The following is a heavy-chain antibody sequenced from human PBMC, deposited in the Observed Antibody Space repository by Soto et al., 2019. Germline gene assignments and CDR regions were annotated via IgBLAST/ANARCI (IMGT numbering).Heavy chain of an antibody. CDR1: GGSSNDYY. CDR3: ARKTGSGD. J-gene: IGHJ4*02. D-gene: IGHD6-19*01. Sequence: QVQLQQWGAGLLKPSETLSLTCAVYGGSSNDYYWSWIRQPPGKVLEWIGEINHSGSTNYNPSLKSRGTMSVDTTKNQFSLKLTSVTAADAAVYYCARKTGSGDWGQGTLVTVSS. V-gene: IGHV4-34*01. CDR2: INHSGST.